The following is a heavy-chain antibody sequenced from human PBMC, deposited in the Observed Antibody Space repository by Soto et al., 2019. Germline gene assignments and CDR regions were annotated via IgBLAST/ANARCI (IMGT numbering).Heavy chain of an antibody. V-gene: IGHV4-34*01. J-gene: IGHJ6*02. CDR1: GGSFSGYY. CDR2: INHSGST. Sequence: QVQLQQWGAGLLKPSETLSLTCAVYGGSFSGYYWSWIRQPPGKGLEWIGEINHSGSTNYNPSLKSRVTISVDTSKTQFSLKLSSVTAADTAVYYCASSPWVPNSGSYSYYYYGMDVWGQGTTVTVSS. D-gene: IGHD1-26*01. CDR3: ASSPWVPNSGSYSYYYYGMDV.